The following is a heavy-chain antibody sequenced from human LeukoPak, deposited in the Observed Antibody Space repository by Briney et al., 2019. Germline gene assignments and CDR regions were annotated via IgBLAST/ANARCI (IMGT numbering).Heavy chain of an antibody. CDR3: ARELYGSGSYYNQYYYYGMDV. D-gene: IGHD3-10*01. CDR1: GYTFTGYY. V-gene: IGHV1-2*02. Sequence: ASVKVSCTASGYTFTGYYMHWVRQAPGQGLEWMGWINPNSGGTNYAQTFQGRVTMTRDTSISTAYMELSRLRSDDTAVYYCARELYGSGSYYNQYYYYGMDVWGQGTTVTVSS. CDR2: INPNSGGT. J-gene: IGHJ6*02.